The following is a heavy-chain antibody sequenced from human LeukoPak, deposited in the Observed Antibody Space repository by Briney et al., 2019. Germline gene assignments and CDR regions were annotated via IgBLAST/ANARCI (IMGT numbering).Heavy chain of an antibody. D-gene: IGHD4-17*01. CDR2: ISSSGSTI. V-gene: IGHV3-48*03. Sequence: GGSLRLSCAASGFTFSSYEMNWVRQAPGKGLEWVSYISSSGSTIYYADSVKGRFTISKDNAKNSLYLQMNSLRAEDTAVYYCARDMTTVTTPGRDYYYGMDVWGQGTTVTVSS. CDR1: GFTFSSYE. CDR3: ARDMTTVTTPGRDYYYGMDV. J-gene: IGHJ6*02.